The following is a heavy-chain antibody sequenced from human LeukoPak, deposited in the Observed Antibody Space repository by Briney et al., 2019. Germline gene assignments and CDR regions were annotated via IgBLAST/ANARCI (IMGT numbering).Heavy chain of an antibody. J-gene: IGHJ3*02. CDR3: ARLDVGGGRAFDI. CDR1: GGSISSGDYY. CDR2: IYYSGST. D-gene: IGHD1-26*01. Sequence: SQTLSLTCTVSGGSISSGDYYWSWIRQPPGKGLEWIGYIYYSGSTYYNPSLKSRVTISVDTSKNQFSLKLSSVTAADTAVYYCARLDVGGGRAFDIWGQGTMVTVSS. V-gene: IGHV4-30-4*01.